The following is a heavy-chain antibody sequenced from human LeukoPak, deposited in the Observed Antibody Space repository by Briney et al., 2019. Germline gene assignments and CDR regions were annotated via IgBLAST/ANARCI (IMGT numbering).Heavy chain of an antibody. J-gene: IGHJ5*02. V-gene: IGHV4-59*12. CDR3: ARPRLAYCGGDCYSRWFDP. CDR2: IYYSGNT. D-gene: IGHD2-21*02. Sequence: SETLSLTCTVSGGSISSYYWSWIRQPPGRGLEWIGYIYYSGNTNYNPSLKSRVTISVDTSKNQFSLKLSSVTAADTAVYYCARPRLAYCGGDCYSRWFDPWGQGTLVTVSS. CDR1: GGSISSYY.